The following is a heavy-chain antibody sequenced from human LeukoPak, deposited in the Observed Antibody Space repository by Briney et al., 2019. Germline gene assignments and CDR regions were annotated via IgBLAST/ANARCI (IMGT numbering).Heavy chain of an antibody. CDR2: IYYTGST. V-gene: IGHV4-39*07. CDR1: GDSISSGGYY. J-gene: IGHJ4*02. Sequence: NPSETLSLTCTVSGDSISSGGYYWAWIRQSPGKGLEWIGSIYYTGSTYYNPSLKSRVTISVDTSKNQFSLKLSSVTAADTAVYYCARVGYSYGLDYWGQGTLVTVSS. D-gene: IGHD5-18*01. CDR3: ARVGYSYGLDY.